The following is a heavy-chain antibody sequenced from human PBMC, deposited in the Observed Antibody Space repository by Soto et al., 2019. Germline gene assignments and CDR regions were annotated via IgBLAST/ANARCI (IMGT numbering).Heavy chain of an antibody. D-gene: IGHD6-19*01. Sequence: QVQLVESGGGVVQPGRSLRLSCAASGFTFSAYGMHWVRQAPGKGLEWVAIITRDGSNKFYADSVKGRFTISRDNSKNTLYLQMNSLRAEHTAVYYCARDPWILQSTGWFYSFDYWGQGTLVTVSS. J-gene: IGHJ4*02. CDR2: ITRDGSNK. CDR1: GFTFSAYG. CDR3: ARDPWILQSTGWFYSFDY. V-gene: IGHV3-30*03.